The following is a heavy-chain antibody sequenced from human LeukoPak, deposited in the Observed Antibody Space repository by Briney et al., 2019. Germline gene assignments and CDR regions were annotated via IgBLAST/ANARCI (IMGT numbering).Heavy chain of an antibody. D-gene: IGHD5-24*01. CDR3: ARTKRDGYNLYFDY. V-gene: IGHV4-59*01. CDR2: ICYSGST. J-gene: IGHJ4*02. Sequence: SETLSLTCTVSGGSISSYYWSWIRQPPGKGLEWIGYICYSGSTNYNPSLKSRVTISVDTSKNQFSLKLSSVTAADTAVYYCARTKRDGYNLYFDYWGQGTLVTVSS. CDR1: GGSISSYY.